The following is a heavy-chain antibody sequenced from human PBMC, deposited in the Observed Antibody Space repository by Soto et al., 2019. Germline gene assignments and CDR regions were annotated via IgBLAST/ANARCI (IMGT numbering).Heavy chain of an antibody. V-gene: IGHV3-23*01. CDR3: AKDSPLEYDSIWGSYRRADRSAY. J-gene: IGHJ4*02. CDR1: ELNFISHG. Sequence: VVSMRQSCAALELNFISHGISWVLQEKGKGLEWGSAVSGSGGRTHYADSVKGRFTISRDNSKNPLYLQLNSLTAEDTAVYYCAKDSPLEYDSIWGSYRRADRSAYLGQGTLVTVTS. CDR2: VSGSGGRT. D-gene: IGHD3-16*02.